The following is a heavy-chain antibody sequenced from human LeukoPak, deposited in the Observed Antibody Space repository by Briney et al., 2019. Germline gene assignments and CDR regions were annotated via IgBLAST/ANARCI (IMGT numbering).Heavy chain of an antibody. Sequence: TPSETLSLTCAVSGYSISSGYYWGWIRQPPGKGLEWIGSIYHSGSTYYNPSLKSRVTISVDTSKNQFSLKLSSVTAADTAVYYCARYDYDFWXGYXFDYWGXGXLXXVS. CDR2: IYHSGST. CDR1: GYSISSGYY. CDR3: ARYDYDFWXGYXFDY. J-gene: IGHJ4*01. V-gene: IGHV4-38-2*01. D-gene: IGHD3-3*01.